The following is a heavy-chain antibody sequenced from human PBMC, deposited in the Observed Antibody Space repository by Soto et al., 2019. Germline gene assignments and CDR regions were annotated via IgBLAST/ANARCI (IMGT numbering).Heavy chain of an antibody. D-gene: IGHD5-12*01. Sequence: SVKVSCKASGCTFSIYAISFVRQAPGQGLEWMGGIIPIFGTANYAQKFQGRVTITADESTSTAYMELSSLRSEDTAVYYCTSRKRDGYNSFDYWGQGTLVTVSS. V-gene: IGHV1-69*01. CDR1: GCTFSIYA. CDR3: TSRKRDGYNSFDY. CDR2: IIPIFGTA. J-gene: IGHJ4*02.